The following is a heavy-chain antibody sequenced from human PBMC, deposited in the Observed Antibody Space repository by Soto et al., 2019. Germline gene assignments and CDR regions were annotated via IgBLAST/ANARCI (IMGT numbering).Heavy chain of an antibody. Sequence: QVQLQESGPGLVKASQTLSLTCTLSGASVSSAEHYWSWISQPPGKGLEWIGYTYYSGGYYYNAPLQRRVSISADTSQKQFSLKLTSVTAADTAVYYCARLSGYDPAGAADKWGPGILVSVPS. CDR3: ARLSGYDPAGAADK. J-gene: IGHJ4*02. CDR2: TYYSGGY. V-gene: IGHV4-30-4*01. D-gene: IGHD5-12*01. CDR1: GASVSSAEHY.